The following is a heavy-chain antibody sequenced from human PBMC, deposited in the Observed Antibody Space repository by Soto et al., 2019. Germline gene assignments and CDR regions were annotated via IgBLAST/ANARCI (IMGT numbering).Heavy chain of an antibody. Sequence: PGGSLRLSCAAYGFTFSNYDMHWVRQAPGKGLECVAVILYDGSNKYYADSVKCRFSISRDNSKNTFYLQMNSLRVEDTGVYYRAKAPTAYSGRSHFDYCGQGALGTVTS. V-gene: IGHV3-30*18. D-gene: IGHD1-26*01. CDR2: ILYDGSNK. CDR3: AKAPTAYSGRSHFDY. J-gene: IGHJ4*02. CDR1: GFTFSNYD.